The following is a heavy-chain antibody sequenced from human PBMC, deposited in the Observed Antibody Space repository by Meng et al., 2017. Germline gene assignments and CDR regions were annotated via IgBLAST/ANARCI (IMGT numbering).Heavy chain of an antibody. CDR1: GGTFSSYA. CDR2: IIPIFGTA. V-gene: IGHV1-69*06. D-gene: IGHD1-26*01. J-gene: IGHJ4*02. CDR3: ARDGVGATEGYFDY. Sequence: VHPVQSGAEVKKPGSLVKVSCKASGGTFSSYAISWVRQAPGQGLEWMGGIIPIFGTANYAQKFQGRVTITADKSTSTAYMELSSLRSEDTAVYYCARDGVGATEGYFDYWGQGTLVTVSS.